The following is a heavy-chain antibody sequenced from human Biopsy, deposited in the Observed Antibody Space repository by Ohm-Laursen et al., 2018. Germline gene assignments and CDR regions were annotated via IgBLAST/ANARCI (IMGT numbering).Heavy chain of an antibody. Sequence: SRTLSLTCTVSGGSISSGGYYWGWIRQHPGKGLEWIGHMYYSGSTYYNPSLKSRITISVDTSKNQFSLKLSSVTAADTAVYYCARTPRDSFWSGSYKRGLWFDPWGQGTLVIVSS. J-gene: IGHJ5*02. CDR2: MYYSGST. CDR1: GGSISSGGYY. CDR3: ARTPRDSFWSGSYKRGLWFDP. V-gene: IGHV4-31*03. D-gene: IGHD3-3*01.